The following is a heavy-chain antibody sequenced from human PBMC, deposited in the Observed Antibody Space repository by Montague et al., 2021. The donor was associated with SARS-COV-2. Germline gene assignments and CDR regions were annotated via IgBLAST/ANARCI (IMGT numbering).Heavy chain of an antibody. D-gene: IGHD2-2*01. CDR1: CGSFSGYY. Sequence: SETLSLTCAVYCGSFSGYYWSWIRQPPGRGLEWIGEINHSGSTNYNPSLKSRFTISVNTSKNQFSLKLSSVTAADPAVYYCARSQDCSTTSCHFDYWGQGTLGTVSS. CDR3: ARSQDCSTTSCHFDY. J-gene: IGHJ4*02. CDR2: INHSGST. V-gene: IGHV4-34*01.